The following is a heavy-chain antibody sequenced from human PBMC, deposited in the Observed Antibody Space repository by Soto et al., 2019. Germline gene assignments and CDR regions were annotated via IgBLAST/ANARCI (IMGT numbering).Heavy chain of an antibody. J-gene: IGHJ3*02. CDR3: ARVPRPTYYYHDAFDI. D-gene: IGHD3-10*01. Sequence: PGGSLRLSCAASGFTFDDYGMSWVRQAPGKGLEWVSGINWNGGSTGYADSVKGRFTISRDNAKNSLYLQMNSLRAEDTALYYCARVPRPTYYYHDAFDIWGQGTMVTVSS. V-gene: IGHV3-20*04. CDR1: GFTFDDYG. CDR2: INWNGGST.